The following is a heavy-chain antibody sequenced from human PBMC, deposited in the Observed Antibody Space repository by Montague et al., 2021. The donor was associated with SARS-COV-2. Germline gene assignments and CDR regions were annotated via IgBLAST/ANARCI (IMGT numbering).Heavy chain of an antibody. CDR1: GGSISSYY. V-gene: IGHV4-59*01. J-gene: IGHJ4*02. D-gene: IGHD6-19*01. CDR2: IYYSGST. CDR3: ARIWYSSGYQGIYYFDY. Sequence: SETLSLTCTVSGGSISSYYWSWIRQPPGKGLEWIGYIYYSGSTKYNPSLKSRVTISVDTSKNQFSLKLSSVTAADTAVYYCARIWYSSGYQGIYYFDYWGQGTLVTVSS.